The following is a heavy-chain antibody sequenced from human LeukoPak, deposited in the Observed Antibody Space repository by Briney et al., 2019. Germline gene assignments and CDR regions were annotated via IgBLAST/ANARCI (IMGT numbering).Heavy chain of an antibody. CDR2: INHSGST. V-gene: IGHV4-34*01. J-gene: IGHJ4*02. D-gene: IGHD3-10*01. CDR1: GFTFSSYA. CDR3: ARRRITMVRANYYFDY. Sequence: GSLRLSCAASGFTFSSYAMSWIRQPPGKGLEWIGEINHSGSTNYNPSLKSRVTISVDTSKNQFSLKLSSVTAADAAVYYCARRRITMVRANYYFDYWGQGTLVTVSS.